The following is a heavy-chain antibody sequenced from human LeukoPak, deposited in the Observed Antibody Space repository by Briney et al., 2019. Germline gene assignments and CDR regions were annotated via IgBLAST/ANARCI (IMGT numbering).Heavy chain of an antibody. D-gene: IGHD2-2*01. J-gene: IGHJ2*01. CDR2: IYTSGST. Sequence: SETLSLTCTVSGGSISGYYWTWIRQPPGKGLEWVGYIYTSGSTNYNPSLKSRVTISVDTSKNQFSLKLSSVTAADTAVYFCARQGGGDQLLGRWTWYFDLWGRGTLVTVSS. V-gene: IGHV4-4*09. CDR1: GGSISGYY. CDR3: ARQGGGDQLLGRWTWYFDL.